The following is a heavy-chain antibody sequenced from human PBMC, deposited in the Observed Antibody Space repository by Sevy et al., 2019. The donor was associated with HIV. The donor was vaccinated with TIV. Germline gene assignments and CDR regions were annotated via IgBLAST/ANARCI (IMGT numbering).Heavy chain of an antibody. CDR1: GFTFSDHG. D-gene: IGHD4-17*01. J-gene: IGHJ4*02. CDR2: ISYDGNNR. Sequence: GGSLRLSCAASGFTFSDHGMHWVRQAPGKGLDWVAAISYDGNNRYYADSVKGRFTISRDNSKNTLYLQMDSVRPEDTAVYYCAKEDYGGNLPNYFASWGQGTRFTFSS. V-gene: IGHV3-30*18. CDR3: AKEDYGGNLPNYFAS.